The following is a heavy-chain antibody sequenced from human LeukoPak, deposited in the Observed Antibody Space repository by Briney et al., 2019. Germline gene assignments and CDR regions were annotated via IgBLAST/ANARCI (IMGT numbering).Heavy chain of an antibody. CDR3: ARGRGRWLQLSYFDY. D-gene: IGHD5-12*01. J-gene: IGHJ4*02. CDR1: GFTVSSNY. Sequence: GGSLRLSCAASGFTVSSNYMSWVRQAPGKGLEWVSVIYSGGSTYYADSVKGRFTISRDNSKNTLYLQMNSLRAEGTAVYYCARGRGRWLQLSYFDYWGQGTLVTVSS. CDR2: IYSGGST. V-gene: IGHV3-66*01.